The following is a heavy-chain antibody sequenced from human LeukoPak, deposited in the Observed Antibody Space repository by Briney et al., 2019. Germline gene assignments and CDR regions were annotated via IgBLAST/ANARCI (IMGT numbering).Heavy chain of an antibody. Sequence: PGGSLRLSCAASGFTFDDYAMHWVRQAPGKGLEWVSGISWNSGSIGYADSVKGRFTISRDNAKNSLYLQMNSLRAEDMALYYCAKDRHPDLGPTAFDIWGQGTMVTVSS. CDR2: ISWNSGSI. CDR1: GFTFDDYA. V-gene: IGHV3-9*03. D-gene: IGHD3-16*01. CDR3: AKDRHPDLGPTAFDI. J-gene: IGHJ3*02.